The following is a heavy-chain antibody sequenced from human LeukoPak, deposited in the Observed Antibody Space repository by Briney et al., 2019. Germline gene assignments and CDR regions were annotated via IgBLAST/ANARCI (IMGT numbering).Heavy chain of an antibody. CDR1: GGSISSDY. Sequence: SETLSLTCTVSGGSISSDYWSWIRQSPGKGLEWIGYIYYSGTTSYNPSLKSRVTISLDTSKNQFSLKLSSVTAADTAVYYCARENNDYGGKKAFDYWGQGTLVTVSS. V-gene: IGHV4-59*12. CDR3: ARENNDYGGKKAFDY. J-gene: IGHJ4*02. CDR2: IYYSGTT. D-gene: IGHD4-23*01.